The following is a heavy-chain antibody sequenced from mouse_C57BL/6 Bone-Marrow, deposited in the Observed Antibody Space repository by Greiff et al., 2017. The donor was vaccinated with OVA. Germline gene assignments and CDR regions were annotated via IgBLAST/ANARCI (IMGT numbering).Heavy chain of an antibody. CDR1: GYAFSSYW. CDR3: ARHPFITTVVDYAMDY. J-gene: IGHJ4*01. CDR2: IYPGDGYT. Sequence: QVQLQQSGAELVKPGASVKISCKASGYAFSSYWMNWVKQRPGKGLEWIGQIYPGDGYTNYNGKFKGKATLTADKSSSTAYMQLSSLTSEDSAVYFCARHPFITTVVDYAMDYWGQGTSVTVSS. V-gene: IGHV1-80*01. D-gene: IGHD1-1*01.